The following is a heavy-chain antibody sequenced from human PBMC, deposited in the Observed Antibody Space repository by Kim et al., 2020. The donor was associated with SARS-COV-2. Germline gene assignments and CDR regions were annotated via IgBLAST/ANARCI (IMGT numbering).Heavy chain of an antibody. V-gene: IGHV4-39*01. Sequence: GSTYHNPSRKGRVTISVDTSKNQFSLRLSSVTAADTAVYYCARQYYGMDVWGQGTTVTVSS. CDR2: GST. CDR3: ARQYYGMDV. J-gene: IGHJ6*02.